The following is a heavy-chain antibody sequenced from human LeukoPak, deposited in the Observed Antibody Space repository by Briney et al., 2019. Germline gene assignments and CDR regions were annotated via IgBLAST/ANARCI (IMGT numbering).Heavy chain of an antibody. Sequence: PGGSLRLSCAASGFTFSSYAMSWVRQAPGKGLEWVSAISGSGGSTYYADSVKGRFTISRDNSKNTLYLQMNSLRAEDTAVYYCAKDNYYDSSGYSAYWGQGTLVTVSS. J-gene: IGHJ4*02. CDR1: GFTFSSYA. CDR2: ISGSGGST. CDR3: AKDNYYDSSGYSAY. D-gene: IGHD3-22*01. V-gene: IGHV3-23*01.